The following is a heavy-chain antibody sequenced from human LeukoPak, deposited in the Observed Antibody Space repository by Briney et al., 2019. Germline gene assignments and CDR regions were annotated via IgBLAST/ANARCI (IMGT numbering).Heavy chain of an antibody. D-gene: IGHD3-22*01. CDR3: AREAYYYDSSGYSYPSFDY. V-gene: IGHV4-61*01. CDR2: IHYSGST. J-gene: IGHJ4*02. Sequence: PSETLSLTCAVSGYSISSGYYWGWIRQPPGKGLEWIGYIHYSGSTNYNPSLKSRVTISVDTSKNQFSLKLSSVTAADTAVYYCAREAYYYDSSGYSYPSFDYWGQGTLVTVSS. CDR1: GYSISSGYY.